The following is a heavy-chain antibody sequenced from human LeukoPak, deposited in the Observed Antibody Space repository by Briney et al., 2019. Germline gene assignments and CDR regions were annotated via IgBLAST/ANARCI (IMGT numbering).Heavy chain of an antibody. CDR1: GGTFSSYA. J-gene: IGHJ6*02. CDR2: IIPIFGTA. CDR3: ARTLMNYDILTSHKYYYYGMDV. V-gene: IGHV1-69*13. Sequence: RASVNVSCKASGGTFSSYAISWVRQAPGQGLEWMGGIIPIFGTANYAQKFQGRVTITADESTSTAYMELSSLRSEDTAVYYCARTLMNYDILTSHKYYYYGMDVWGQGTTVTVSS. D-gene: IGHD3-9*01.